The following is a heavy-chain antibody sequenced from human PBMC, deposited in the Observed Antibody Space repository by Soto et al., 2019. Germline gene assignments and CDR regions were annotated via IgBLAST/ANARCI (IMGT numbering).Heavy chain of an antibody. V-gene: IGHV1-18*01. J-gene: IGHJ3*02. CDR2: ISAYNGNT. CDR1: GYTFTSYG. D-gene: IGHD3-16*01. CDR3: ARDLGGGEDI. Sequence: ASVKVSCKASGYTFTSYGISWVRQAPGQGLEWMGWISAYNGNTKYAQKLQGRVTMTTDTSTTTAYMELTSLTSDDTAMYYCARDLGGGEDIWGQGTMVTVSS.